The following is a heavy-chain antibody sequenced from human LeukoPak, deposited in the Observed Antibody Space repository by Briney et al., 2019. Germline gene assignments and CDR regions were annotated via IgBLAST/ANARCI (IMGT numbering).Heavy chain of an antibody. V-gene: IGHV3-23*01. D-gene: IGHD3-9*01. CDR2: ISGSGGST. Sequence: GGSLRLSCAASGFTFSSYAMSWVRQAPGKGLEWVSAISGSGGSTYYADSVKGRFTISRDNSKNTLYLQMSSLRAEDTAVYYCAKGNDILTGYFEGDAFDIWGQGTMVTVSS. CDR3: AKGNDILTGYFEGDAFDI. J-gene: IGHJ3*02. CDR1: GFTFSSYA.